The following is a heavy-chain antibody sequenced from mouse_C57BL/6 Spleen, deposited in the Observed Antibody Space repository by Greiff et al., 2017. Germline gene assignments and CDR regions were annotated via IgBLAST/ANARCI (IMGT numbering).Heavy chain of an antibody. V-gene: IGHV1-9*01. D-gene: IGHD4-1*01. CDR3: ARKKDWDVKYYFDY. Sequence: QVQLQQSGAELMKPGASVKLSCKATGYTFTGYWIEWVKQRPGHGLEWIGEILPGSGSTNYNDKFKGKATFTADTSSNTAYMQLSSLTTEDSAIYSCARKKDWDVKYYFDYWGQGTTLTVSS. CDR1: GYTFTGYW. J-gene: IGHJ2*01. CDR2: ILPGSGST.